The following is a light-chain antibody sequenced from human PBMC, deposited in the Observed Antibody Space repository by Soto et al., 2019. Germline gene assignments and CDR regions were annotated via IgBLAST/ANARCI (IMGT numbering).Light chain of an antibody. Sequence: DIQMTQSPSSLSASVGDRITITCRASQDISNYLAWYQQKPGTVPKLLIYSASTLQSGVPSRFSGSGSGTDFTLTISSLQPEDVATYYCQKYNSALTFGQGTRLEIK. CDR3: QKYNSALT. J-gene: IGKJ5*01. CDR2: SAS. V-gene: IGKV1-27*01. CDR1: QDISNY.